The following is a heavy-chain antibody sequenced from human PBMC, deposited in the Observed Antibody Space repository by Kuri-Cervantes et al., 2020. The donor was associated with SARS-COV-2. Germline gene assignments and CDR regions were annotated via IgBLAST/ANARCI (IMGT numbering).Heavy chain of an antibody. CDR3: AKDRPDIADWYFDL. CDR1: GFTFSSYS. CDR2: IRYDGSNK. J-gene: IGHJ2*01. Sequence: LSLTCAASGFTFSSYSMHWVRQAPGKGLEWVAFIRYDGSNKYYADSVKGRFTISRDNSKNTLYLQMNSLRAEDTAVYYCAKDRPDIADWYFDLWGRGTLVTVSS. V-gene: IGHV3-30*02. D-gene: IGHD2-15*01.